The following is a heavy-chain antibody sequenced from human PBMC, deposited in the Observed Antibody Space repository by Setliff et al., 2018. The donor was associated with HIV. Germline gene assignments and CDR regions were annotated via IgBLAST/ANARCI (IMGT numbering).Heavy chain of an antibody. J-gene: IGHJ4*02. Sequence: GASVKVSCKASGGTFRSYSINWVRQAPGQGLEWMGTIIPFIDETHYAQSFQGRLTITADESSNTAYMELSSLRLHDTAVYYCAKAAVEMTTIAFGGPPGYWGQGTLVTVSS. D-gene: IGHD3-16*01. CDR1: GGTFRSYS. CDR3: AKAAVEMTTIAFGGPPGY. CDR2: IIPFIDET. V-gene: IGHV1-69*11.